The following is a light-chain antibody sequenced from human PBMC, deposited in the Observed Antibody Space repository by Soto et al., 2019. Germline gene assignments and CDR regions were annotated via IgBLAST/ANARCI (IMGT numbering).Light chain of an antibody. CDR1: QSVSSN. CDR3: QQYNNWPGT. V-gene: IGKV3-15*01. J-gene: IGKJ1*01. CDR2: DIS. Sequence: EIVLTQSPATLSVSPGERATLSCRASQSVSSNLAWYQQKPGQPSRLLIYDISTRATGFPARFSGSGSGTEFTLTISSLQSEDFAVYYCQQYNNWPGTFGQGTKVDIK.